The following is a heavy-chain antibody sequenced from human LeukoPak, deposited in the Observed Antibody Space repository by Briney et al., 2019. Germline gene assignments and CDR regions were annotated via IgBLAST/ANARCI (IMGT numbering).Heavy chain of an antibody. J-gene: IGHJ4*02. Sequence: PSETLSLTCTVSGGSISSYSWSWIRQPPGKGLEWIGYIYTSGGPNYNPSLKSRVTISVDTSKNQFSLKLRSVTAADTAVYYCARLGGWGSRFWGVYYYGSGSHLGGYFDYWGQGTLVTVSS. V-gene: IGHV4-4*09. D-gene: IGHD3-10*01. CDR2: IYTSGGP. CDR1: GGSISSYS. CDR3: ARLGGWGSRFWGVYYYGSGSHLGGYFDY.